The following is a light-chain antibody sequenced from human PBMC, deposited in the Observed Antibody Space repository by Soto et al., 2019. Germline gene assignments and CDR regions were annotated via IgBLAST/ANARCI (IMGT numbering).Light chain of an antibody. CDR3: SSYRRGSTYV. J-gene: IGLJ1*01. Sequence: QSVLTQPASVSWSPGQSITVSCTGTSSDVGGYNYVSWYQQHPGKAPRLMIYDVTNRPSGVSDRFSGSKSGNTASLTISGLQAEDEADYYCSSYRRGSTYVFGTGTRSPS. V-gene: IGLV2-14*03. CDR1: SSDVGGYNY. CDR2: DVT.